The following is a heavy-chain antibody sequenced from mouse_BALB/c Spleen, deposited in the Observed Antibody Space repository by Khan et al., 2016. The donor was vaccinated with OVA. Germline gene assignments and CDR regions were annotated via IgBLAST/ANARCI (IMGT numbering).Heavy chain of an antibody. CDR1: GFTFTNYG. V-gene: IGHV9-3-1*01. CDR3: ARVRYDGTMDY. CDR2: INTYTGKP. Sequence: QIQLVQSGPELKKPGETVQISCKASGFTFTNYGMNWVKQAPGKGLKWMGWINTYTGKPTFDDDFKGRFAFSLETSASPAYLQINSLKNEDTATYFCARVRYDGTMDYWGQGTSVTVSS. J-gene: IGHJ4*01. D-gene: IGHD2-14*01.